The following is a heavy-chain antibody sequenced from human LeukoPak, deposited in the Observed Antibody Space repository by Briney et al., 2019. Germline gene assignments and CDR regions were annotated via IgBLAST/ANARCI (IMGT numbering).Heavy chain of an antibody. CDR3: ARDGYNSYNLYYFDY. Sequence: GASVKVSCKASGYTFTGYYMHWVRQAPGQGLEWMGRINPNSGGTNYAQKFQGRVTMTRDTSISTAYMELSRLRSDDTAVYYCARDGYNSYNLYYFDYWGQGTLVTVSS. D-gene: IGHD5-24*01. CDR1: GYTFTGYY. V-gene: IGHV1-2*06. J-gene: IGHJ4*02. CDR2: INPNSGGT.